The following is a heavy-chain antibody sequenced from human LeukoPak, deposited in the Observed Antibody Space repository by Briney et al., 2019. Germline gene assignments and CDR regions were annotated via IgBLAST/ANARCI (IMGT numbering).Heavy chain of an antibody. CDR2: ISGSGGSR. CDR1: GFTFSSYA. CDR3: AKDFSPYRYGLYYYYGMDV. V-gene: IGHV3-23*01. Sequence: GGSLRLSCAASGFTFSSYAMSWVRQAPGKGLGWVSAISGSGGSRYYAVYVKGRFNISRDNSKNTLYLQMNSLRAEDTAVYYCAKDFSPYRYGLYYYYGMDVWGQGTTVTVSS. D-gene: IGHD5-18*01. J-gene: IGHJ6*02.